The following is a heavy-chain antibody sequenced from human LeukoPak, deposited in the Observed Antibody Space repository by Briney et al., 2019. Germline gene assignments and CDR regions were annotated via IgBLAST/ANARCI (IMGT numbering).Heavy chain of an antibody. CDR1: GFTFSSYG. CDR2: ISYDGSNK. Sequence: PGRSLRLSCAASGFTFSSYGMHWVRQAPGKGLEWVAVISYDGSNKYYADSVKGRFTISRDNSKNTLYLQMNSLRAEDTAVYYCARGVSTVAFDYWGQGTLVTVSS. J-gene: IGHJ4*02. D-gene: IGHD4-17*01. V-gene: IGHV3-30*03. CDR3: ARGVSTVAFDY.